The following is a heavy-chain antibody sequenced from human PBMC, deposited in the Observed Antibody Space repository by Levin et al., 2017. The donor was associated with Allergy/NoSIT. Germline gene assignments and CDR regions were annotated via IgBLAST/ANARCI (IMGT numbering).Heavy chain of an antibody. Sequence: SGPTLVKPTQTLTLTCTFSGFSLSTTGVGVGWIRQPPGEALEWLALIYWDDDKRYSPSLKSRLTITKDSSKNQVVLTMTNMDPVDTATYFCAHIGEGSCSRTSCHKWNWFDPWGQGTLVTVSS. CDR3: AHIGEGSCSRTSCHKWNWFDP. J-gene: IGHJ5*02. D-gene: IGHD2-2*01. CDR1: GFSLSTTGVG. V-gene: IGHV2-5*02. CDR2: IYWDDDK.